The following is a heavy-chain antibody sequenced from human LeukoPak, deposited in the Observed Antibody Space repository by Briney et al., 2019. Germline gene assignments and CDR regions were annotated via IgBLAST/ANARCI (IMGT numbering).Heavy chain of an antibody. CDR2: IYYSGST. CDR3: ARARFGGITIFGVVIGPWFDP. V-gene: IGHV4-59*01. CDR1: GGSISSYY. D-gene: IGHD3-3*01. Sequence: PSETLSLTCTVSGGSISSYYWSWIRQPPGKGLEWIGYIYYSGSTNYNPSLKSRVTISVDTSKNQFSLKLSSVTAADTAVYYCARARFGGITIFGVVIGPWFDPWGQGTLVTVFS. J-gene: IGHJ5*02.